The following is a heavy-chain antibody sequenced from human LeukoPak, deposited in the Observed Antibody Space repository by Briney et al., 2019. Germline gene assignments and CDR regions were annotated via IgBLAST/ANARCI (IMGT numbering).Heavy chain of an antibody. V-gene: IGHV4-30-2*01. CDR2: IYHSGST. CDR1: GGSISSGGYS. Sequence: SQTLSLTCAVSGGSISSGGYSWSWIRQPPGKGLEWIGYIYHSGSTYYNPSLKSRVTISVDTSKNQFSLRLSSVTAADTADYYCARGPWTTVTSFDYWGQGTLVTVSS. D-gene: IGHD4-17*01. J-gene: IGHJ4*02. CDR3: ARGPWTTVTSFDY.